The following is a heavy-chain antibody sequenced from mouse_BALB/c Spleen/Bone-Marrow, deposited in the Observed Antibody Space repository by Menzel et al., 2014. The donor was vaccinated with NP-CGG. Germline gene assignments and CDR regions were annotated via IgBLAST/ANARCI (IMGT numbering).Heavy chain of an antibody. V-gene: IGHV14-4*02. D-gene: IGHD2-1*01. Sequence: VHVKQSGAELVRSGASVKLSFTASGFNIKDYYIHWVKQRPEQGLEWIGWIDPENGDTEYAPKFQGKATMTADTSSNTAYLQLSSLTSVDTAVYYCSDGNFYALDYWGQGTSVTVSS. J-gene: IGHJ4*01. CDR2: IDPENGDT. CDR3: SDGNFYALDY. CDR1: GFNIKDYY.